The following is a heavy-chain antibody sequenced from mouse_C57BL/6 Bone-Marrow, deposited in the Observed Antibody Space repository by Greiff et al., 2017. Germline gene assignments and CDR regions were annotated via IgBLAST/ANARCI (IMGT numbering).Heavy chain of an antibody. V-gene: IGHV1-76*01. CDR2: IYPGSGNT. D-gene: IGHD1-1*01. CDR3: ARFITTVVAFDY. Sequence: QVQLQHSGAELVRPGASVKLSCKASGYTFTDYYINWVKQKPGQGLEWIARIYPGSGNTYYNEKFKGKATLTAEKSSSTAYMQLSSLTSEDSAVYFCARFITTVVAFDYWGQGTTLTVSS. CDR1: GYTFTDYY. J-gene: IGHJ2*01.